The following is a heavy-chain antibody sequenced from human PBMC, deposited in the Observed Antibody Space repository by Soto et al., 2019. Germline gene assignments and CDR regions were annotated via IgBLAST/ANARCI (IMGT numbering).Heavy chain of an antibody. CDR3: ARDKDRQQLGGNYYYIMDV. D-gene: IGHD3-3*02. CDR1: GGTFSSSA. Sequence: QVQLVQSGAEVKKPGSSVKVSCKASGGTFSSSAFSWVRQAPGQGLEWMGGIMPIFRTPDYAQKLQGRVTITADESTSTASMELSSLTSEDTGVYSCARDKDRQQLGGNYYYIMDVWGQGTTVTVSS. CDR2: IMPIFRTP. V-gene: IGHV1-69*12. J-gene: IGHJ6*02.